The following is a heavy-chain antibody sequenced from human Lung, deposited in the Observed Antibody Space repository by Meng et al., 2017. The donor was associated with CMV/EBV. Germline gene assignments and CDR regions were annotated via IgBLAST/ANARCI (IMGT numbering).Heavy chain of an antibody. CDR2: IYYSGPT. Sequence: SETLSLXFPFSGDSIISTHYYWGWIRQPPGMGLAWIGTIYYSGPTYYNPSLKSRVTISVDTYKNQFSLKVSSVTAADTAVYYCARHHLKPGVEGLTASDIXGQGXMVTVSS. CDR3: ARHHLKPGVEGLTASDI. J-gene: IGHJ3*02. CDR1: GDSIISTHYY. D-gene: IGHD2-8*01. V-gene: IGHV4-39*01.